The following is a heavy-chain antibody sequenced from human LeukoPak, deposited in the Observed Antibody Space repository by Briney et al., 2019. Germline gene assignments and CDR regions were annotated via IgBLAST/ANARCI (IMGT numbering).Heavy chain of an antibody. CDR1: GFTFGDYA. D-gene: IGHD5-12*01. Sequence: GGSLRLSCTASGFTFGDYAVSWVRQAPGKGLEWVGFIRSKAYGGTIQYAASVKGRFTISRDDSENIAYLQLNSLKTEDTAVYFCTRDHNSDYDLFDYWGQGTLVTVSS. CDR3: TRDHNSDYDLFDY. V-gene: IGHV3-49*04. J-gene: IGHJ4*02. CDR2: IRSKAYGGTI.